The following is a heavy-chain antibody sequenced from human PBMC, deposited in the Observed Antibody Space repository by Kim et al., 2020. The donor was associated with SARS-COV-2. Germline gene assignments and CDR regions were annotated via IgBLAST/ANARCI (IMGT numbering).Heavy chain of an antibody. Sequence: GGSLRLSCAASGFTFSSYWMSWVRQAPGKGLEWVANIKQDGSEKYYVDSVKGRFTISRDNAKNSLYLQMNSLRAEDTAVYYCARGGVPSTGAELRYFDWLPHPEWGHHWFDPWGQGTLVTVSS. CDR2: IKQDGSEK. CDR1: GFTFSSYW. CDR3: ARGGVPSTGAELRYFDWLPHPEWGHHWFDP. J-gene: IGHJ5*02. D-gene: IGHD3-9*01. V-gene: IGHV3-7*01.